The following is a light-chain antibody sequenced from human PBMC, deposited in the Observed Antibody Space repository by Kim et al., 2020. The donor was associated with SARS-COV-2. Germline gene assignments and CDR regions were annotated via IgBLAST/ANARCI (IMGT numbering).Light chain of an antibody. Sequence: SLSPGKRATRSCRASQSVSAYLAWYQQKPGQAPRLLIYDVSNRVTGIPARFSDSGSGTDFTLTISSLAPEDFAIYYCQQRSSWPTFGQGTKVDIK. J-gene: IGKJ2*01. V-gene: IGKV3-11*01. CDR1: QSVSAY. CDR3: QQRSSWPT. CDR2: DVS.